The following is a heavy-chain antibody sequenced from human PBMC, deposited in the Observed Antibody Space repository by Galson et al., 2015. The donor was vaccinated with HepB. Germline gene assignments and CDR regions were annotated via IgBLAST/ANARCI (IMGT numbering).Heavy chain of an antibody. CDR3: AKGISGSCYSGTDY. D-gene: IGHD1-26*01. Sequence: SLRLSCAASGFTFSSYAMTWVRQAPGKGLEWVSTLSGSGGSTYYADSVKGRFTISRDDSKNTLFLQMNSLRPEDTAAYYCAKGISGSCYSGTDYWGQGTLVTVSS. V-gene: IGHV3-23*01. CDR1: GFTFSSYA. J-gene: IGHJ4*02. CDR2: LSGSGGST.